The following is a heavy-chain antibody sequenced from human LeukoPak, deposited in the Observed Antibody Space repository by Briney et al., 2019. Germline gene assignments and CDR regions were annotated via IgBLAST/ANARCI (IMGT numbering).Heavy chain of an antibody. V-gene: IGHV1-46*01. J-gene: IGHJ3*02. CDR3: ARSLNRITMIVVVIADDAFDI. Sequence: ASVKVSCKASGYTFTSYYMHWVRQAPGQGLEWMGIINPSGGSTSYAQKFQGRVTMTRDTSTSTVYMELSSLRSEDTAVYYCARSLNRITMIVVVIADDAFDIWGQGTMVTVSS. CDR1: GYTFTSYY. D-gene: IGHD3-22*01. CDR2: INPSGGST.